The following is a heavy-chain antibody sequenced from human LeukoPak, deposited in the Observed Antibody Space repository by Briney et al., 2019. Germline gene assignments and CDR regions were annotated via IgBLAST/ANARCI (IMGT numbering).Heavy chain of an antibody. CDR3: AKLQLGYYYMDV. D-gene: IGHD5-18*01. Sequence: PGGTLRLSCAASGFTFNSYGMSWVRQAPGKGLEWVSAISGSGGSTYYADSVKGRFTISRDNSKNTLYLQMNSLRAEDTAVYYCAKLQLGYYYMDVWGKGTTVTISS. CDR2: ISGSGGST. J-gene: IGHJ6*03. V-gene: IGHV3-23*01. CDR1: GFTFNSYG.